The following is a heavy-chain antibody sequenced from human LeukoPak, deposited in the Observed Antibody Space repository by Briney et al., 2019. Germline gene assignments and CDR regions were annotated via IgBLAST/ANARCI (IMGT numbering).Heavy chain of an antibody. D-gene: IGHD3-22*01. V-gene: IGHV3-23*01. CDR2: LSGNGNSA. CDR3: AKDAHDSSGYDYYYYGMDV. J-gene: IGHJ6*02. CDR1: GFTFSNYA. Sequence: GGSLRLSCAASGFTFSNYAMSWVRQAPGKGLEWVSGLSGNGNSANYADSVRGRFTISRDNSKSTLYLQMNSLRAEDTAVYYCAKDAHDSSGYDYYYYGMDVWGQGTTVTVSS.